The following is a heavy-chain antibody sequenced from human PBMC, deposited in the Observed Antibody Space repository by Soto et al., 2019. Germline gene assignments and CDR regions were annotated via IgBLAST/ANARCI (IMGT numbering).Heavy chain of an antibody. Sequence: PSETLSLTCTVSGGSISSYYWSWIRQPPGKGLEWIGYIYYSGSTNYNPSLKGRVTISVDTSKNQFSLKLSSVTAADTAVYYCARGSGTGYLDYCGQGTLVTVSS. CDR1: GGSISSYY. J-gene: IGHJ4*02. D-gene: IGHD3-9*01. CDR3: ARGSGTGYLDY. V-gene: IGHV4-59*01. CDR2: IYYSGST.